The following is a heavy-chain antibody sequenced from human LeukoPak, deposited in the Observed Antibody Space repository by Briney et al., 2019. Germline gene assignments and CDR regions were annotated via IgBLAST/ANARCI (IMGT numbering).Heavy chain of an antibody. CDR3: ATGGPWGIPGPGGGPQDY. Sequence: RASVKVSCKVSGYTLSELSMHWVRQAPGKGLEWMGGFDPEDGERMYAQNFQDRGTVKEDTYKDTGYMEQSTVTAEEKAVYHCATGGPWGIPGPGGGPQDYWGQGTVVSVSS. V-gene: IGHV1-24*01. J-gene: IGHJ4*02. CDR1: GYTLSELS. CDR2: FDPEDGER. D-gene: IGHD6-19*01.